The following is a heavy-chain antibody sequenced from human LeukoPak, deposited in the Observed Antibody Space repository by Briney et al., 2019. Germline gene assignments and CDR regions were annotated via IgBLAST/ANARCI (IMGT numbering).Heavy chain of an antibody. J-gene: IGHJ3*02. CDR2: INHSGST. V-gene: IGHV4-34*01. D-gene: IGHD2-15*01. CDR3: ARGLGYSRKYAFDI. Sequence: PSETLSLTCDVYGGSFSGYYWSWIRQTPGEGLEWIGEINHSGSTNYNPSLKSRVTISVDTSKNQFSLKLSSVTAADTAVYYCARGLGYSRKYAFDIWGQGTMVTVSS. CDR1: GGSFSGYY.